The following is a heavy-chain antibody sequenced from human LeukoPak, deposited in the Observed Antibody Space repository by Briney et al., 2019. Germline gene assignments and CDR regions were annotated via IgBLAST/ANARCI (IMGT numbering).Heavy chain of an antibody. CDR2: MNPDSGNT. CDR1: GYTFTNFD. J-gene: IGHJ5*02. CDR3: ARGHCTSTSCGDWFDP. Sequence: ASVKVSCKTSGYTFTNFDINWVRQATGQGLEWMGWMNPDSGNTGYAQKFQGRVTITRNTPISTAYMELSSLRSEDTAIYYCARGHCTSTSCGDWFDPWGQGTLVTVSS. V-gene: IGHV1-8*03. D-gene: IGHD2-2*01.